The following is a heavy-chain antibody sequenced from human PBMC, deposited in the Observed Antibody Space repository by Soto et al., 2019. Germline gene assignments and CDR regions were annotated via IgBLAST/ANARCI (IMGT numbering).Heavy chain of an antibody. V-gene: IGHV3-23*01. D-gene: IGHD5-18*01. J-gene: IGHJ4*02. CDR2: ISGSGGST. Sequence: EVQLLESGGGLVQPGGSLRLSCAASGFTFSSYAMSWVRQAPGKGLEWVSAISGSGGSTYYADSVKGRFTISRDNSKNTLYLQMNSLRAEDTAVYYCAKDSDPTHSDEWGDFDFWGQGTLVTVSS. CDR3: AKDSDPTHSDEWGDFDF. CDR1: GFTFSSYA.